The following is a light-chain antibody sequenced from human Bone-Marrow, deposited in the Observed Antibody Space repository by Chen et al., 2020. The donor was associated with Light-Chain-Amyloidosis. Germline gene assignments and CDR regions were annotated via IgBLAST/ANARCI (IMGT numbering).Light chain of an antibody. CDR2: EDD. CDR1: SGSIATNY. V-gene: IGLV6-57*01. Sequence: NFMLTQPHPVSESPGKTLFISCPPSSGSIATNYVQWYQQRPGSSPTTVIYEDDQRPSGVPDRFSGSIDRSSNSASLTISGLKTEDEADYYCQSYQGSSQGVFGGGTKLTVL. J-gene: IGLJ3*02. CDR3: QSYQGSSQGV.